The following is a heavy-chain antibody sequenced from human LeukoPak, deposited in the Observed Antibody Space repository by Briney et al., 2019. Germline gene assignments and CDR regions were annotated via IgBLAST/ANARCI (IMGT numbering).Heavy chain of an antibody. CDR2: LNPSSGST. V-gene: IGHV1-46*01. D-gene: IGHD5-24*01. Sequence: EASVKVSCKASGYTLSDYYMHWVRQAPGQGLEWMGILNPSSGSTAYAQKFQGRVTMTRDTSTSTVYMELSSLRSEDTAVYYCARDEATGWFDPWGQGTLVIVFS. J-gene: IGHJ5*02. CDR1: GYTLSDYY. CDR3: ARDEATGWFDP.